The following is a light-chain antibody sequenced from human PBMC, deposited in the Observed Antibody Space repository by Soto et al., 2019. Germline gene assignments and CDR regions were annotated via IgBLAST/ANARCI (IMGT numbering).Light chain of an antibody. CDR1: PSVSSY. CDR3: QQRSNWSIT. V-gene: IGKV3-11*01. CDR2: DAS. J-gene: IGKJ5*01. Sequence: EIVLTQSPATLSLSPGERATLSCRASPSVSSYLAWYQQKPGQAPRLLIYDASNRATGIPARFSGSGSGTDFTLTISSLEPEDYAVYYYQQRSNWSITFGQGTRLAIK.